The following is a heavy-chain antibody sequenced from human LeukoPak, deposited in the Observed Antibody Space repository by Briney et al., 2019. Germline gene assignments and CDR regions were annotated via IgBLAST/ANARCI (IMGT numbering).Heavy chain of an antibody. CDR3: ARTYYYDSSGGPMRYYYYYGMDV. V-gene: IGHV4-59*01. J-gene: IGHJ6*02. D-gene: IGHD3-22*01. Sequence: SETPSLTCTVSGGSISSYYWSWIRQPPGKGLEWIGYIYYSGSTNYSPSLKSRVTISVDTSKNQFSLKLSSVTAADTAVYYCARTYYYDSSGGPMRYYYYYGMDVWGQGTTVTVSS. CDR2: IYYSGST. CDR1: GGSISSYY.